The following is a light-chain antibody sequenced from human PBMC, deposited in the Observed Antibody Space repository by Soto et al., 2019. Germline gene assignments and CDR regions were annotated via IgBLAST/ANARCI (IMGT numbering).Light chain of an antibody. J-gene: IGKJ2*01. CDR3: QHYNNWPYT. CDR1: QSVSSN. V-gene: IGKV3-15*01. Sequence: EIVMTQSPATLSVSPGERVTLSCRASQSVSSNLAWYQQKPGQAPRLLICGASTRATGIPARFSGSGSGTEFTLTISSLQSEDFAVYYCQHYNNWPYTFGQGTNLEIK. CDR2: GAS.